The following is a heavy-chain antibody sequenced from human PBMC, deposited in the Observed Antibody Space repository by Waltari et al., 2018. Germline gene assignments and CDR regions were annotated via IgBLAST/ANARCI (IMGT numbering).Heavy chain of an antibody. J-gene: IGHJ4*02. CDR3: ARDVTGTTSY. Sequence: QVQLVQSGAEVKKPGSSVKVSCKASGGTFSSYAISWVRQAPGQGLEWMGGTNPNSGGKNYAQKFQGRVTMTRDTSISTAYMELSRLRSDDTAVYYCARDVTGTTSYWGQGTLVTVSS. V-gene: IGHV1-2*02. CDR1: GGTFSSYA. D-gene: IGHD1-7*01. CDR2: TNPNSGGK.